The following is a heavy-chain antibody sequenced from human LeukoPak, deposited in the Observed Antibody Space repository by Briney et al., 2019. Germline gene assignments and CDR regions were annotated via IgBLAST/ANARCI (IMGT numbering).Heavy chain of an antibody. D-gene: IGHD6-6*01. Sequence: ASVKVSCKASGYTFTSYDINWVRQATGRGLEWMGWMNPNNGNTGYPQKFQGRVTMTRNTSISTAYMELSSLRFEDTAVYYCARPLYSSSSVAFDIWGQGTMVTVSS. CDR3: ARPLYSSSSVAFDI. CDR1: GYTFTSYD. J-gene: IGHJ3*02. V-gene: IGHV1-8*01. CDR2: MNPNNGNT.